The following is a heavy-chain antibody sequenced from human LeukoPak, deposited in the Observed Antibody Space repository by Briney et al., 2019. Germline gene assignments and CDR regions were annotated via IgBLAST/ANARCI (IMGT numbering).Heavy chain of an antibody. J-gene: IGHJ4*02. CDR3: ARLGRDGYNSN. D-gene: IGHD5-24*01. Sequence: GGSLRLSCAASGFTFSDYYMSWIRKSPGQGLEWVSYISSSGSTIYYADSVKGRFTISRDNAKNSLYLQMNSLRAEDTAVYYCARLGRDGYNSNWGQGTLVTVSS. CDR2: ISSSGSTI. CDR1: GFTFSDYY. V-gene: IGHV3-11*01.